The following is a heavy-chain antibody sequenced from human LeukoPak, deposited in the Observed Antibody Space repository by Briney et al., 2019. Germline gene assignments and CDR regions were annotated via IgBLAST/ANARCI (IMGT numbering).Heavy chain of an antibody. J-gene: IGHJ4*02. CDR2: YI. V-gene: IGHV3-21*01. CDR3: ARDRETGYCSSTSCYYFDY. D-gene: IGHD2-2*01. Sequence: YISSADSVNVPFTISRDNAKNSLYLQMNSLRAEDTAVYYCARDRETGYCSSTSCYYFDYWGQGTLVTVSS.